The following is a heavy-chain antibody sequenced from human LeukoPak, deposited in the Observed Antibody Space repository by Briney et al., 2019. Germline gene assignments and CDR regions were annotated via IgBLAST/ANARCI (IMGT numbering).Heavy chain of an antibody. CDR1: GFTVSSNY. CDR3: ARHDYYYDSSGYYVFDY. D-gene: IGHD3-22*01. Sequence: GGSLRLSCAASGFTVSSNYMSWVRQAPGKGLEWVSVIYSGGSTYYADSVKGRFTISRDNSKNTLYLQMNSLRAEDTAVYYCARHDYYYDSSGYYVFDYWGQGTLVTVSS. J-gene: IGHJ4*02. CDR2: IYSGGST. V-gene: IGHV3-66*04.